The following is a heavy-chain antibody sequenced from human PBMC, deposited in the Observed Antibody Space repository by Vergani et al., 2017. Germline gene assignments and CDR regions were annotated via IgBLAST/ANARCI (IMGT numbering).Heavy chain of an antibody. Sequence: QVQLQESGPGLVKPSQTLSLTCTVSGGSISSGDYYWSWIRQPPGKGLEWIGYIYYSGSTYYNPSLKSRVTISVDTSKNQFSLKLSSVTAADTAVYYCARDVADSAYYYGMDVWGQGTTVTVSS. V-gene: IGHV4-30-4*08. CDR3: ARDVADSAYYYGMDV. CDR1: GGSISSGDYY. J-gene: IGHJ6*02. D-gene: IGHD2-21*01. CDR2: IYYSGST.